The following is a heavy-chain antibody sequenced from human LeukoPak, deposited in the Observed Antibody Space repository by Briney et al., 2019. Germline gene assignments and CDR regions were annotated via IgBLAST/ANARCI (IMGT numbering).Heavy chain of an antibody. CDR2: INQDGSRI. CDR3: EVYSA. J-gene: IGHJ1*01. CDR1: GSFTFSNYW. D-gene: IGHD4-11*01. V-gene: IGHV3-7*01. Sequence: GGSLRLSCAASGSFTFSNYWMNWLRQAPGKGLEWVANINQDGSRIYYVDSVEGRFTISRDNAKNSLYLQVNSLRAGDTAVYYCEVYSAWGQGTLVTVSS.